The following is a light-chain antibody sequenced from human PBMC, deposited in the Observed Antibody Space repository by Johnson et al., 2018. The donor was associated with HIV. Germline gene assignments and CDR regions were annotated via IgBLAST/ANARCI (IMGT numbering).Light chain of an antibody. J-gene: IGLJ1*01. V-gene: IGLV1-51*02. Sequence: QSVLTQPPSVSAAPGQKVTISCSGSSSNIGNNYVSWYQQLPGTAPKLLIYENNKRPSGIPDRFSGSTSDTSATLGITGLQTGDEAEYYCGTWDTSLSVYVFGTGTKVTVL. CDR1: SSNIGNNY. CDR2: ENN. CDR3: GTWDTSLSVYV.